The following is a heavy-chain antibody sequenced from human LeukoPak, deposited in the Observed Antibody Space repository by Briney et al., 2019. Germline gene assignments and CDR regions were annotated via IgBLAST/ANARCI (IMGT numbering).Heavy chain of an antibody. J-gene: IGHJ4*02. V-gene: IGHV4-34*01. CDR1: GGSFSGYY. CDR3: ARGHSWYRIVVAGSPPFDY. Sequence: SETLSLTCAVYGGSFSGYYWSWIRQPPGKGLEWIGEINHSGSTNYNPSLKSRVTISVDTSKNQFSLKLSSVTAADTAVYYCARGHSWYRIVVAGSPPFDYWGQGTLVTVSS. CDR2: INHSGST. D-gene: IGHD6-19*01.